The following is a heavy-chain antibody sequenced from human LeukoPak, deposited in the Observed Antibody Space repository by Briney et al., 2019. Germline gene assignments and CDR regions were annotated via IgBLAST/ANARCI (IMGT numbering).Heavy chain of an antibody. J-gene: IGHJ4*02. Sequence: GGSLRLSCAASGFTFSNRAMTWVRQAPGKGLEWVSSVSDSGSNTYYADSVKGRFTISRDNSKNTLYLQMNSLRAEDTAVYYCAKDALYGSGSYVTDWGQGTLVTVSS. CDR3: AKDALYGSGSYVTD. CDR1: GFTFSNRA. D-gene: IGHD3-10*01. V-gene: IGHV3-23*01. CDR2: VSDSGSNT.